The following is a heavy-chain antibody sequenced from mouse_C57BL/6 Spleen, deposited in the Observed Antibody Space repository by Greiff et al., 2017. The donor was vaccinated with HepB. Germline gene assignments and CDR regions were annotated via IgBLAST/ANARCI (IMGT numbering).Heavy chain of an antibody. V-gene: IGHV3-6*01. CDR3: ARAADLAMDY. J-gene: IGHJ4*01. Sequence: EVQRVESGPGLVKPSQSLSLTCSVTGYSITSGYYWNWIRQFPGNKLEWMGYISYDGSNNYNPSLKNRISITRDTSKNQFFLKLNSVTTEDTATYYCARAADLAMDYWGQGTSVTVSS. CDR2: ISYDGSN. D-gene: IGHD6-1*01. CDR1: GYSITSGYY.